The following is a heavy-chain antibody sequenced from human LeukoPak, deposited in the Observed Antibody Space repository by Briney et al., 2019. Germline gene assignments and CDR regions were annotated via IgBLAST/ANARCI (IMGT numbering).Heavy chain of an antibody. Sequence: GGSLRLSCAASGFTFDDYGMSWVRQAPGKGLEWVSGINWNGGSAGYADSVKGRFTISRDNAKNSLYLQMNSLRAEDTALYYCARAHAGGSYSGYFDYWGQGTLVTVSS. CDR2: INWNGGSA. V-gene: IGHV3-20*04. D-gene: IGHD1-26*01. CDR1: GFTFDDYG. CDR3: ARAHAGGSYSGYFDY. J-gene: IGHJ4*02.